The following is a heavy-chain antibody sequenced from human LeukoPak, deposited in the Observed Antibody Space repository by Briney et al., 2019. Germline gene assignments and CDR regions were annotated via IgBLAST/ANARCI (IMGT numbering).Heavy chain of an antibody. CDR2: IFYSGST. J-gene: IGHJ3*02. CDR1: GVSISTSSYY. CDR3: AKSNSYGLVGI. Sequence: SETLSLTCTVSGVSISTSSYYWGWVRQPPGKGLEWIGNIFYSGSTYYSPSLKSRVTISLDTSRNQFSLKLNSVTAADTAVYYCAKSNSYGLVGIWGQGTMVTVSS. V-gene: IGHV4-39*07. D-gene: IGHD3-16*02.